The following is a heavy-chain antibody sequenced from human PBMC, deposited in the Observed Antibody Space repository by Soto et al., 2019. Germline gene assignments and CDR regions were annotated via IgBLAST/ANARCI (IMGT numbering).Heavy chain of an antibody. CDR3: AKAHLGAMAPFDS. Sequence: GSLGLACGSSGFSFTSYTMSCVLHAPGKTLEWVSTISGSGGATYYADSVKGRFTISRDNSQNTLYLQVNSLRADDTAVYYCAKAHLGAMAPFDSWGQGTLVTVSS. D-gene: IGHD2-8*01. CDR2: ISGSGGAT. CDR1: GFSFTSYT. V-gene: IGHV3-23*01. J-gene: IGHJ4*02.